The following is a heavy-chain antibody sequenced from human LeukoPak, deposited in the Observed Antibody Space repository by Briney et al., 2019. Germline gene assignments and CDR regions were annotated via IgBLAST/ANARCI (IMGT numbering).Heavy chain of an antibody. J-gene: IGHJ4*02. Sequence: GGSLRLSCAASGFTFSRNAIHWVRQGPGKGLEWVSYIAHHGSNKYYADSVKGRFTISRDNSKRTLYLEMKRQRADDTAVYYCAKDGSWSCTDWGQGTLVTVSS. CDR1: GFTFSRNA. D-gene: IGHD2-8*02. CDR3: AKDGSWSCTD. V-gene: IGHV3-30*02. CDR2: IAHHGSNK.